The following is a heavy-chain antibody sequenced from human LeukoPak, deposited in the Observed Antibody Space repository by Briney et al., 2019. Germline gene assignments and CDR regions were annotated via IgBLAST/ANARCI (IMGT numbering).Heavy chain of an antibody. CDR3: ATTYYGSGSYYIPPFDY. CDR2: FDPEDGET. D-gene: IGHD3-10*01. CDR1: GYTFTSYA. V-gene: IGHV1-24*01. Sequence: ASVKVSCKASGYTFTSYAMNWVRQAPGQGLEWMGGFDPEDGETIYAQKFQGRVTMTEDTSTDTAYMELSSLRSEDTAVYYCATTYYGSGSYYIPPFDYWGQGTLVTVSS. J-gene: IGHJ4*02.